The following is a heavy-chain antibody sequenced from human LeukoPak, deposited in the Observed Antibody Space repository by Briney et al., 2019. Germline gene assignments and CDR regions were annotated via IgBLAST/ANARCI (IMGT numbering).Heavy chain of an antibody. CDR1: GGSISSSIYY. CDR2: VFYNGAT. Sequence: PSETLSLTCIVSGGSISSSIYYWAWVRQPPGKGLEWIGTVFYNGATQYSPSLRSRVTISIDTSTNQFSLKLTSVTAADTALYYCASQSRGYSRSWNYWGQGTLVTVS. J-gene: IGHJ4*02. D-gene: IGHD6-13*01. V-gene: IGHV4-39*07. CDR3: ASQSRGYSRSWNY.